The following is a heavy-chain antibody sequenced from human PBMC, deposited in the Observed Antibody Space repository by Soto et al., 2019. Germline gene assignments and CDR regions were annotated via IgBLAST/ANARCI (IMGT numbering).Heavy chain of an antibody. CDR3: ASGVNTVTFSPSHYYYYMDV. CDR1: GGTFSSYT. J-gene: IGHJ6*03. V-gene: IGHV1-69*02. Sequence: QVQLVQSGAEVKKPGSSVKVSCKASGGTFSSYTISWVRQAPGQGLEWMGRIIPILGIANYAKKFQGRVTIPADQSTSTAYMELSSLRSEDTAVYYCASGVNTVTFSPSHYYYYMDVWGKGTTVTVSS. D-gene: IGHD4-4*01. CDR2: IIPILGIA.